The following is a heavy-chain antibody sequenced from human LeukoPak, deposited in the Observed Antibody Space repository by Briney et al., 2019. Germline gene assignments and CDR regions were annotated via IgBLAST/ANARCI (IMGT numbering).Heavy chain of an antibody. CDR3: AREMGYCSGGSCYSYGMDV. D-gene: IGHD2-15*01. CDR1: GYTFTSYD. Sequence: GASVKVSCKASGYTFTSYDINWVRQATGQGLEWMGWMNPNSGNTGYAQKFQGRVTMTRNTSISTAYMELSSLRSEDTAVYYCAREMGYCSGGSCYSYGMDVWGQGTTVTVSS. J-gene: IGHJ6*02. V-gene: IGHV1-8*01. CDR2: MNPNSGNT.